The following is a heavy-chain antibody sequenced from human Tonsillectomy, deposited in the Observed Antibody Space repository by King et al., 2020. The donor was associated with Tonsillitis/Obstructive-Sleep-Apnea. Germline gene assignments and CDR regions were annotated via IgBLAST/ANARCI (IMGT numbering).Heavy chain of an antibody. CDR2: IYYSGST. Sequence: QLQESGSGLVKPSETLSLTCTVSGGSISSSSYYWGWIRQPPGKGLEWIGSIYYSGSTYYNPSLKSRVTISVDTSKNQFSLKLSSVTAADTAVYYCASSYYDFWSGSYYFDYWGQGTLVTVSS. D-gene: IGHD3-3*01. V-gene: IGHV4-39*01. J-gene: IGHJ4*02. CDR1: GGSISSSSYY. CDR3: ASSYYDFWSGSYYFDY.